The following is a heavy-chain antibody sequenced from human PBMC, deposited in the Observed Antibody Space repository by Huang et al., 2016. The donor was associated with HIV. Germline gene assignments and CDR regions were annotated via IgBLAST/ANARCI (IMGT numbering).Heavy chain of an antibody. CDR2: SDPFESKS. V-gene: IGHV5-51*03. CDR1: GYSFSISW. CDR3: AKGRRAFDV. Sequence: EVQLVQSGAEVKKPGEYLKISCTGSGYSFSISWIAWVRQMPVKGLEWMGISDPFESKSTYSPSVEGHVSSSVDKSINTVYLHWSSLKASDTAIYYCAKGRRAFDVWGQGTWVTVSS. J-gene: IGHJ3*01.